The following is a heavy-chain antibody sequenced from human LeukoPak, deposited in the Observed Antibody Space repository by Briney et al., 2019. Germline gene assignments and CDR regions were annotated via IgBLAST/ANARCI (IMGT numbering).Heavy chain of an antibody. Sequence: GESLKISCKGSGYRFTSYWFGLVRQMPGKGRVCLATIYPGDSDTRYNPSFQGQVTISADKSIATAYLHWGSLKASDTAMYYCAIAGNSSTSCYRCFGYWGQGTLVTVSS. CDR3: AIAGNSSTSCYRCFGY. J-gene: IGHJ4*02. CDR1: GYRFTSYW. V-gene: IGHV5-51*01. D-gene: IGHD2-2*02. CDR2: IYPGDSDT.